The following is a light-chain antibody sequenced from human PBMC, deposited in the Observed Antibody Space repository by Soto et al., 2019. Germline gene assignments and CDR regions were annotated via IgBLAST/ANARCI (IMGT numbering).Light chain of an antibody. Sequence: EIVLTQSPATLSLSPGERATLSCRASQSVSSYLAWYQQKPGQAPRLLIYGASSRATGIPDRFSGSGSGTDFTLTISRLEPEDFALYYCQQYGSSPPTFGQGT. CDR3: QQYGSSPPT. CDR1: QSVSSY. CDR2: GAS. J-gene: IGKJ1*01. V-gene: IGKV3-20*01.